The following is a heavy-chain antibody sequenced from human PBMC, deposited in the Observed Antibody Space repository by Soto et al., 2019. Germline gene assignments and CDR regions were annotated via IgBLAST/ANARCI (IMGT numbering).Heavy chain of an antibody. CDR2: IIPIFGTA. D-gene: IGHD7-27*01. J-gene: IGHJ6*02. CDR3: ATTEMGNYYYGLDV. V-gene: IGHV1-69*12. CDR1: GGTFSSYA. Sequence: QVQLVQSGAEVKKPGSSVKVSCKASGGTFSSYAISWVRQAPGQGLEWMGGIIPIFGTANYAQKFQGRVTLXAXDXXTTAYMELSSLRSEDTAVYYWATTEMGNYYYGLDVWGQGTTVTVSS.